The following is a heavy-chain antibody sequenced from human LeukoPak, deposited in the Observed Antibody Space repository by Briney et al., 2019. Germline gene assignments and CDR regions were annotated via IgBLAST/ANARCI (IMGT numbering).Heavy chain of an antibody. CDR2: SRRNTDGGTV. Sequence: AFLRLSCAASGFTFSNTLMNWVREAPGKGLEWVGRSRRNTDGGTVDYAAPVKGRFTISRDDSKSTLYLQMNSLKSEDTAVYYCTTVHASGCPGNYWGQGTLVTVSS. D-gene: IGHD6-19*01. CDR3: TTVHASGCPGNY. CDR1: GFTFSNTL. J-gene: IGHJ4*02. V-gene: IGHV3-15*01.